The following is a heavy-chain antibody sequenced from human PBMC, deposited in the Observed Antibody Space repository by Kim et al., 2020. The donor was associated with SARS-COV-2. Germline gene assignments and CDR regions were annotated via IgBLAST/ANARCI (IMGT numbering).Heavy chain of an antibody. Sequence: GGSLRLSCAASGFTFSNAWMSWVRQAPGKGLEWVGRIKSKTDGGTTDYAAPVKGRFTISRDDSKNTLYLQMNSLKTEDTAVYYCTTDSAAYCSGGSCYEDYNYYGMDVWGQGTTVTVSS. CDR3: TTDSAAYCSGGSCYEDYNYYGMDV. D-gene: IGHD2-15*01. CDR1: GFTFSNAW. J-gene: IGHJ6*02. V-gene: IGHV3-15*05. CDR2: IKSKTDGGTT.